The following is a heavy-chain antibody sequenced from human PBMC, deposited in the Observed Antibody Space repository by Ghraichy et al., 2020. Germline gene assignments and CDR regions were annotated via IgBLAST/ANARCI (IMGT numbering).Heavy chain of an antibody. V-gene: IGHV4-34*01. Sequence: SETLSLTCAVYGGSFSGYYWSWIRQPPGKGLEWIGEINHSGSTNYNPSLKSRVTISVDTSKNQFSLKLSSVTAADTAVYYCARVGPRITIFGVVRGAAFDIWGQGTMVTVSS. CDR1: GGSFSGYY. CDR2: INHSGST. D-gene: IGHD3-3*01. J-gene: IGHJ3*02. CDR3: ARVGPRITIFGVVRGAAFDI.